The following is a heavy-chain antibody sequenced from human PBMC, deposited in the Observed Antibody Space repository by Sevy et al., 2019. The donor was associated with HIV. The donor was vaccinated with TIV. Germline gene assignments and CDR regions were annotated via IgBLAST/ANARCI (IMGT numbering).Heavy chain of an antibody. CDR3: ARSGYCSGGSCYLDDFDY. Sequence: GGSLRLSCAASGFTFSSYAMHWVRQAPGKGLEWVAVISYDGSNKYYAYSVKGRFTISRDNSKNTLYLQMNSLRAEDTAVYYCARSGYCSGGSCYLDDFDYWGQGTLVTVSS. CDR1: GFTFSSYA. CDR2: ISYDGSNK. V-gene: IGHV3-30*04. J-gene: IGHJ4*02. D-gene: IGHD2-15*01.